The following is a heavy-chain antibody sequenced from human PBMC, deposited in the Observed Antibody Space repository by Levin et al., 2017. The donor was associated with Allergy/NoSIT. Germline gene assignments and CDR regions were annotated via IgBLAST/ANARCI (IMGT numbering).Heavy chain of an antibody. CDR2: ISSSSSYI. J-gene: IGHJ3*01. V-gene: IGHV3-21*01. Sequence: LSLPCAASGFSFRNFGMAWVRQAPGKGLEWVSSISSSSSYISYADSVKGRFTVSRDNSKNSLYLQMDSLRVDDTALYYCARDIGDHRAGDASNVWGQGTMVTVSS. D-gene: IGHD2-21*01. CDR1: GFSFRNFG. CDR3: ARDIGDHRAGDASNV.